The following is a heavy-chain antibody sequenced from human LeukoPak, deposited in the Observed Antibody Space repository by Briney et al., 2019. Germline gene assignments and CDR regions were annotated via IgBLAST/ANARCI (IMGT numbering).Heavy chain of an antibody. Sequence: SETLSLTCTVSGGSISTDYWSWIRQPAGKGLEWIGRIYTSGSTNYNPSLKSRVTISVDTSKNQFSLKLSSVTAADTAVYYCARHGGSGLDWFDPWGQGTLVTVSS. D-gene: IGHD3-10*01. CDR2: IYTSGST. J-gene: IGHJ5*02. CDR1: GGSISTDY. V-gene: IGHV4-4*07. CDR3: ARHGGSGLDWFDP.